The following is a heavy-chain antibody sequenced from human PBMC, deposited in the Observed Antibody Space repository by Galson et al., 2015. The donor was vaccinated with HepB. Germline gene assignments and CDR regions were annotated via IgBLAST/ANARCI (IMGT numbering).Heavy chain of an antibody. CDR2: LFYRGST. D-gene: IGHD3-16*01. CDR3: ARLQGDHDAFDI. Sequence: TLSLTCTVSGGSISSSYWSWIRQPPGKGLEWIGYLFYRGSTNYSPSLKSRVTISLDTSKNQFSLEPTSVTAADTAVYFCARLQGDHDAFDIWGQGTMVTVSS. V-gene: IGHV4-59*01. CDR1: GGSISSSY. J-gene: IGHJ3*02.